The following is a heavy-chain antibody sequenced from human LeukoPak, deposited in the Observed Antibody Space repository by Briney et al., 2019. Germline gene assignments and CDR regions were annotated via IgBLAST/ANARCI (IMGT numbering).Heavy chain of an antibody. Sequence: GASVNVSCKASGYSFSGHYIHWVRQAPGQGLEWMGQINPNSAASHYAQKFQDRVTMTSDTSINMAYMELRSLRSDDTAVYYCARDFYGSRPGAFDYWGQGTLITVSS. CDR3: ARDFYGSRPGAFDY. D-gene: IGHD3-10*01. J-gene: IGHJ4*02. CDR1: GYSFSGHY. CDR2: INPNSAAS. V-gene: IGHV1-2*06.